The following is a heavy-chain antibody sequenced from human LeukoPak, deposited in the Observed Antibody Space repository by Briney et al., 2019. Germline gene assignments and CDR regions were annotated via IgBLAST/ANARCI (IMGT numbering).Heavy chain of an antibody. CDR2: IWYDGSNE. J-gene: IGHJ4*02. V-gene: IGHV3-33*01. CDR1: GFTFNTYG. Sequence: GGSLRLSCAASGFTFNTYGMHWVRQAPGKGLEWVAVIWYDGSNEFYSDSVKGRFTISRHNSKNTLYLQMNSPRAEDTAVYYCARDSVRDGYNSDYFDFWGQGTLVTVSS. CDR3: ARDSVRDGYNSDYFDF. D-gene: IGHD5-24*01.